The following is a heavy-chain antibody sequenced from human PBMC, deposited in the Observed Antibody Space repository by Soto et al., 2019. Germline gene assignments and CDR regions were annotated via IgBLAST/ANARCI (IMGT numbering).Heavy chain of an antibody. CDR1: VGTFISYA. V-gene: IGHV1-69*06. CDR3: ARGVVAALFYGMDV. CDR2: IIPIFGTA. J-gene: IGHJ6*02. D-gene: IGHD2-15*01. Sequence: SVKVSCKASVGTFISYAISWVRQAPGQGLEWMGGIIPIFGTANYAQKFQGRVTITADKSTSTAYMELSSLRSEDTAVYYCARGVVAALFYGMDVWGQGTTVTVSS.